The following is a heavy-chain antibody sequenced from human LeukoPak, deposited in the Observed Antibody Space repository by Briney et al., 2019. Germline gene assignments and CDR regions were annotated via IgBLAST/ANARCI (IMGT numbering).Heavy chain of an antibody. Sequence: SETLTLTCTVSGDSITSLYWSWIRQPPGKGLEWIGYISYSGSTKYNPSLKSRVTISVDTSKNQFSLKLSSITAADTALYYCARHIGAYNPNLDYSSQGTLVTVSS. J-gene: IGHJ4*02. V-gene: IGHV4-59*08. CDR3: ARHIGAYNPNLDY. D-gene: IGHD5-24*01. CDR1: GDSITSLY. CDR2: ISYSGST.